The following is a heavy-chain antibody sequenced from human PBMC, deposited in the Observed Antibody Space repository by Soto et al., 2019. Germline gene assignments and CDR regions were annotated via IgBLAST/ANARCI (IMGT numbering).Heavy chain of an antibody. CDR1: GGTFSSYA. D-gene: IGHD1-1*01. V-gene: IGHV1-69*06. CDR3: ARGRTRLAFDI. CDR2: IIPIFGTA. J-gene: IGHJ3*02. Sequence: SVKVSCKASGGTFSSYAISWVRQAPGQGLEWMGGIIPIFGTANYAQKFQGRVTITADKSTSTAYMGLSSLRSEDTAVYYCARGRTRLAFDIWGQGTMVTVSS.